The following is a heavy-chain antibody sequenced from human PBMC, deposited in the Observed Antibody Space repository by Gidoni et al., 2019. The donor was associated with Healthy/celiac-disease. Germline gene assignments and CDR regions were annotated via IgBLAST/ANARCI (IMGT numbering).Heavy chain of an antibody. CDR3: ARDLRDVVVPAASEYYYYGMDV. D-gene: IGHD2-2*01. CDR1: GVSISSSNW. J-gene: IGHJ6*02. Sequence: QVQLQESGPGLVKPPGTLSLTCAVSGVSISSSNWWSWVRQPPGKGLEWIGEIYHSGSTNYNPSLKSRVTISVDKSKNQFSLKLSSVTAADTAVYYCARDLRDVVVPAASEYYYYGMDVWGQGTTVTVSS. CDR2: IYHSGST. V-gene: IGHV4-4*03.